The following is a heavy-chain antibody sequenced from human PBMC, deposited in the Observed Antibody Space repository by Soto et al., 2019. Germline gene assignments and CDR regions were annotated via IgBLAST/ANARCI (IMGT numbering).Heavy chain of an antibody. V-gene: IGHV3-21*01. CDR3: ERGDSGGGGCYLRRDAFDV. J-gene: IGHJ3*01. Sequence: EVQLVESGGGLVMPGGSLRLSCAASGFTFSSYHMNWVRQAPGKGLEWVSSINPSTSHIYYADSVRGRFTISRDNSKNAQYLQKNDLRNEDEYVYYRERGDSGGGGCYLRRDAFDVWGQGTMVTVSS. CDR2: INPSTSHI. D-gene: IGHD2-21*02. CDR1: GFTFSSYH.